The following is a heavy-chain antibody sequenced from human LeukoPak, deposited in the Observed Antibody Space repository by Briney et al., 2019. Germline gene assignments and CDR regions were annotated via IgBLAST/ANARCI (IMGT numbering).Heavy chain of an antibody. V-gene: IGHV3-30*02. J-gene: IGHJ6*03. D-gene: IGHD3-3*01. Sequence: GGSLTLSCAASGFTFSSYGMHWVRQAPGKGLEWVAFIQYDGSKKYYADSVKGRFTISRDNAKNSLYLQMNSLRAEDTAVYYCVRGSLASGVVVYYYYYLDVWGKGTTVTVSS. CDR3: VRGSLASGVVVYYYYYLDV. CDR1: GFTFSSYG. CDR2: IQYDGSKK.